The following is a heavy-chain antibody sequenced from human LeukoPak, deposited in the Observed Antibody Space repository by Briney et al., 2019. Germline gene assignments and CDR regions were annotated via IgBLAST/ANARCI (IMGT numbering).Heavy chain of an antibody. CDR2: INHSGST. CDR3: ARELAAREGWFDP. Sequence: SETLSLTCAVYGGSFSGYYWSWIRQPPGKGLEWIGEINHSGSTNYNPSLKSRVTISVDTSKNQFSLKLSSVTAADTAVYYCARELAAREGWFDPWGQGTLVTVSS. CDR1: GGSFSGYY. D-gene: IGHD6-6*01. J-gene: IGHJ5*02. V-gene: IGHV4-34*01.